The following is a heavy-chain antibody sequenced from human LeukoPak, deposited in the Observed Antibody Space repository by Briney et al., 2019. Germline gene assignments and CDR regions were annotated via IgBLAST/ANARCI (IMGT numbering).Heavy chain of an antibody. CDR2: LYTRGST. CDR1: GGSISSYS. Sequence: PETLSLTCTVSGGSISSYSWNWIRQPAGKGLEWIGRLYTRGSTTYNPSLKSRVTMSVDTSKKHFSLKLSSVTAADTAVYYCARDQGDYGDHRYFDYWGQGTLVTVSS. D-gene: IGHD4-17*01. CDR3: ARDQGDYGDHRYFDY. V-gene: IGHV4-4*07. J-gene: IGHJ4*02.